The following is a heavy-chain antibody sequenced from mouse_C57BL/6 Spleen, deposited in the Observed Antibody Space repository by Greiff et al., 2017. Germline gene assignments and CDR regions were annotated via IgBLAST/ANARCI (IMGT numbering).Heavy chain of an antibody. CDR3: AITTVVAGEYYAMDY. CDR1: GYTFTDHT. Sequence: VQLQQSDAELVKPGASVKISCKVSGYTFTDHTIHWMKQRPEQGLEWIGYIYPRDGSTKYNEKFKGKATLTADKSSSTAYMQLNSLTSEDSAVYFCAITTVVAGEYYAMDYWGQGTSVTVSS. V-gene: IGHV1-78*01. CDR2: IYPRDGST. D-gene: IGHD1-1*01. J-gene: IGHJ4*01.